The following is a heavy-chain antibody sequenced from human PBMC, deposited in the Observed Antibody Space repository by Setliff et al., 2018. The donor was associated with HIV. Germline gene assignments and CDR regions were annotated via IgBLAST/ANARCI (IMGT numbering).Heavy chain of an antibody. J-gene: IGHJ6*03. Sequence: GASVKVSCKASGYTFTSYDINWVRQATGQGLEWMGWMNPDSGRTGYAQKFQGRVTMTWSTSTSTAYMEVRSLRSEDTAVYYCARGGRRSYYYYFHMDVWGKGTTVTVSS. CDR1: GYTFTSYD. CDR2: MNPDSGRT. V-gene: IGHV1-8*02. CDR3: ARGGRRSYYYYFHMDV.